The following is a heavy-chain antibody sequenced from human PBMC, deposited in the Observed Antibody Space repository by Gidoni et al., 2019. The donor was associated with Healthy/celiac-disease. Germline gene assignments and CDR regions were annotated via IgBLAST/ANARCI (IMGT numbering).Heavy chain of an antibody. CDR3: ARVGYCSSTSFYPFDY. D-gene: IGHD2-2*01. V-gene: IGHV1-3*01. J-gene: IGHJ4*02. CDR1: GYTVTSYA. Sequence: QDQLVQSGAAVTKPGASVKVSCQASGYTVTSYAMHWVRQPPGPRLEWMGWLHAGNGNTQYSQKFQGRVTITRATSASTAYMVLSSLRSEDTAVYYCARVGYCSSTSFYPFDYWGQGTLVTVSS. CDR2: LHAGNGNT.